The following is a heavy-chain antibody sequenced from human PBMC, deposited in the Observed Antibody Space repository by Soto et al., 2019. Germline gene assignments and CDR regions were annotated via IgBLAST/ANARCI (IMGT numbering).Heavy chain of an antibody. J-gene: IGHJ3*02. CDR2: ISAYNGNT. D-gene: IGHD3-16*02. CDR1: GYTFTSYG. CDR3: AREPYDYVWGSYRFPNDAFDI. Sequence: VSVEVSCKASGYTFTSYGISWVRQAPGQGLEWMGWISAYNGNTNYAQKLQGRVTMTTDTSTSTAYMELRSLRSDDTAVYYCAREPYDYVWGSYRFPNDAFDIWGQGTMVTVSS. V-gene: IGHV1-18*01.